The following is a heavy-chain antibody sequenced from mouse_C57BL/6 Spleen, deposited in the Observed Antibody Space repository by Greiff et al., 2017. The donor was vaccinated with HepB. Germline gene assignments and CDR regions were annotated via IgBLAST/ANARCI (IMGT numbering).Heavy chain of an antibody. J-gene: IGHJ2*01. Sequence: EVKLQESGPGLVKPSPSLSLTCTVTGYSITSDYAWNWIRQFPGNKLEWMGYISYSGSTSYNPSLKSRISITRDTSKNQFFLQLNSVTTEDTATYYCARSIMANWGQGTTLTVSS. CDR1: GYSITSDYA. V-gene: IGHV3-2*02. CDR3: ARSIMAN. CDR2: ISYSGST.